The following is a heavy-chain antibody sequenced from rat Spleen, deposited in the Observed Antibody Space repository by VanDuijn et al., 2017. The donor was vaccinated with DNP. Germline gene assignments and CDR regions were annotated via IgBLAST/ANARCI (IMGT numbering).Heavy chain of an antibody. CDR2: ISSGGST. J-gene: IGHJ2*01. CDR1: GFSLISYT. V-gene: IGHV2-6*01. Sequence: QVQLKESGPGLVQPSQTLSLTCSVSGFSLISYTVGWVRQPPGKGLEWIAAISSGGSTYYNSALKSRLSISRDTSKSQVFLKMNSLQTEDTAMYFCARYYYSNYFDYWGQGVMVTVSS. D-gene: IGHD1-2*01. CDR3: ARYYYSNYFDY.